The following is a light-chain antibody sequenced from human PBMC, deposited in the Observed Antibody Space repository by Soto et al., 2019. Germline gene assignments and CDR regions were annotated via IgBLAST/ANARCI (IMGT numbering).Light chain of an antibody. CDR3: ASWDDSLNGVV. Sequence: QSVLTQPPSTSGAPGQRVTISCSGSSSNIGGNIVNWYQQIPGKAPKLLMQKTNQRPSGVPDRFSGSKSGTSASLAISGLQSEDEAVYHCASWDDSLNGVVFGGGTKLIVL. V-gene: IGLV1-44*01. J-gene: IGLJ2*01. CDR1: SSNIGGNI. CDR2: KTN.